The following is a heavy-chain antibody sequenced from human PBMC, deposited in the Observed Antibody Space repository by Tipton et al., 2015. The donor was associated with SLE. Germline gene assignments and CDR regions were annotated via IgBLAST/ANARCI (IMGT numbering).Heavy chain of an antibody. J-gene: IGHJ4*02. Sequence: TLSLTCNVSGGSISNLYWSWIRQPPGKPLEWIGYVYYGGSTKYNPSLKSRVTISVDTSKNQFSLKLTSVTAADTAVYYCARNPGYWGRGTLVTVSS. CDR3: ARNPGY. CDR2: VYYGGST. V-gene: IGHV4-59*11. D-gene: IGHD1-14*01. CDR1: GGSISNLY.